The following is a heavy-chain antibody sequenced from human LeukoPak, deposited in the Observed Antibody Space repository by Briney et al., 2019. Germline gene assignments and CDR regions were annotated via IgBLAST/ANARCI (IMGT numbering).Heavy chain of an antibody. D-gene: IGHD6-6*01. CDR3: AKDLGFIAARRGDWFDP. V-gene: IGHV3-9*01. CDR2: ISWNSGSI. J-gene: IGHJ5*02. CDR1: GFTFDDYA. Sequence: GRSLRLSCAASGFTFDDYAMHWVRQAPGKGLEWVSGISWNSGSIGYADSVKGQFTISRDNSKNTLYLQMNSLRAEDTAVYYCAKDLGFIAARRGDWFDPWGQGTLVTVSS.